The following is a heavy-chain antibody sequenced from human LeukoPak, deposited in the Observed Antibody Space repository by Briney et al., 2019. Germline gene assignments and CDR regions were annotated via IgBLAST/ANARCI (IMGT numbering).Heavy chain of an antibody. CDR2: ISSSSSYI. CDR1: GFTFSSYG. V-gene: IGHV3-21*01. J-gene: IGHJ4*02. D-gene: IGHD1-7*01. Sequence: GGSLRLSCAASGFTFSSYGMSWVRQAPGKGLEWVSSISSSSSYIYYADSVKGRFTISRDNAKNTLYLQMNSLRAEDTAVYYCARAGTTIPYWGQGTLVTVSS. CDR3: ARAGTTIPY.